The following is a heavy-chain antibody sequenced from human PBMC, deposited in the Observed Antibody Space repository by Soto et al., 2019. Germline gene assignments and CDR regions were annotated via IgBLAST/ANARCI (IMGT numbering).Heavy chain of an antibody. D-gene: IGHD2-15*01. CDR3: ARVKGLLLRNYFHY. V-gene: IGHV3-48*01. J-gene: IGHJ4*02. Sequence: EVQLVESGGGLVQPGGSLRLSCAASGFTFSSYSMNWVRQAPGKGLEWVSYISSSSSTIYYANSVKGRFTISRDNAKNSLYLQMNSLRAEDTAVYYFARVKGLLLRNYFHYWGQGTLVTV. CDR2: ISSSSSTI. CDR1: GFTFSSYS.